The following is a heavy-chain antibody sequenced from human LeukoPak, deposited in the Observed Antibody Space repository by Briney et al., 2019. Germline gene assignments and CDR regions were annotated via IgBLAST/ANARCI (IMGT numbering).Heavy chain of an antibody. Sequence: GASVKVSCKATGYTFTSYGISLVRQAPGQGLEWMGWISAYNGNTNYAQKLQGRVTMTTDTSTSTAYMELRSLRSDDTAVYYCARQGSPGGSYPFDYWGQGTLVTVSS. CDR3: ARQGSPGGSYPFDY. CDR2: ISAYNGNT. V-gene: IGHV1-18*01. J-gene: IGHJ4*02. CDR1: GYTFTSYG. D-gene: IGHD1-26*01.